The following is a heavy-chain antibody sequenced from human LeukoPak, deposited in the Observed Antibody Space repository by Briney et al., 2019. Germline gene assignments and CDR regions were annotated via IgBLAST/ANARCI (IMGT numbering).Heavy chain of an antibody. Sequence: SGTLSLTCTVSGGSISSYYWGWIRQPPGKGLEGIGSIYYSGSTYYNPSLKSRGTISVDTSKNQFSLKLSSVTAADTAVYYCARDVKTVVVIKDAFDIWGQGTMVTVSS. V-gene: IGHV4-39*07. J-gene: IGHJ3*02. CDR3: ARDVKTVVVIKDAFDI. CDR1: GGSISSYY. CDR2: IYYSGST. D-gene: IGHD3-22*01.